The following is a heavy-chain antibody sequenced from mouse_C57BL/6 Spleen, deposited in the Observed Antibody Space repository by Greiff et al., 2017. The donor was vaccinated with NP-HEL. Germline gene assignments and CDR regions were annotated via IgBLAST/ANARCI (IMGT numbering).Heavy chain of an antibody. CDR1: GFTFSDYG. CDR2: ISSGSSTI. D-gene: IGHD2-4*01. J-gene: IGHJ3*01. Sequence: EVKLMESGGGLVKPGGSLKLSCAASGFTFSDYGMHWVRQAPEKGLEWVAYISSGSSTIYYADTVKGRFTISRDNAKNTLFLQMTSLRSEDTAMYYCARPGYDYVSFAYWGQGTLVTVSA. V-gene: IGHV5-17*01. CDR3: ARPGYDYVSFAY.